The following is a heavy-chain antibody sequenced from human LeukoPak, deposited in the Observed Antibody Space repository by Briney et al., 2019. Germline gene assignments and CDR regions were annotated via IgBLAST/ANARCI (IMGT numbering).Heavy chain of an antibody. V-gene: IGHV3-7*01. Sequence: GGPLRLSCAASGFTFSSYWMSWVRQAPGKGLEWVANIKQDGSEKYYVDSVKGRFTISRDNAKNSLYLQMNSLRAEDTAVYYCARDKIAAAGTDYYYGMDVWGQGTTVTVSS. J-gene: IGHJ6*02. CDR3: ARDKIAAAGTDYYYGMDV. CDR2: IKQDGSEK. CDR1: GFTFSSYW. D-gene: IGHD6-13*01.